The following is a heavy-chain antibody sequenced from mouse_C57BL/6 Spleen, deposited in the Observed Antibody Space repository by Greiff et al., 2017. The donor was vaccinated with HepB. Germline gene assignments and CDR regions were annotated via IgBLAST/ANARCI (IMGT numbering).Heavy chain of an antibody. D-gene: IGHD2-4*01. CDR2: IDPETGGT. V-gene: IGHV1-15*01. Sequence: VQLQQSGAELVRPGASVTLSCKASGYTFTDYEMHWVKQTPVHGLEWIGAIDPETGGTAYNQKFKGKAILTADKSSSTAYMELRSLTSEDSAVYYCTRWGDYDPYYAMDYWGQGTSVTVSS. CDR1: GYTFTDYE. CDR3: TRWGDYDPYYAMDY. J-gene: IGHJ4*01.